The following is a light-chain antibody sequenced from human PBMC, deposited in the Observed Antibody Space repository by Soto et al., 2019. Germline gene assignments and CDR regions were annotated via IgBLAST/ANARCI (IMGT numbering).Light chain of an antibody. V-gene: IGKV3-11*01. CDR3: QQYGTTRIT. J-gene: IGKJ5*01. Sequence: EIVLTQSPATLSLSPGERATLSCRASQSISGYLAWYQQKPGQAPRLLIYDASNRAAGIPARFSGSGSETDFTLTISRLEPEDFAVYYCQQYGTTRITFGQGTRLEIK. CDR2: DAS. CDR1: QSISGY.